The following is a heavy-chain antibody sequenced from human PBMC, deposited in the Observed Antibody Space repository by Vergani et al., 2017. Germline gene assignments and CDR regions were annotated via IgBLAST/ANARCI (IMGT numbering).Heavy chain of an antibody. CDR2: IYYSGST. Sequence: QLQLQESGPGLVKPSETLSLTCTVSGGSISSSSYYWGWIHQPPGKGLEWIGSIYYSGSTYYNPSLKSRVTISVDTSKNQFSLKLSSVTAADTAVYYCARDMLRQQLVPRXIDYWGQGTLVTVSS. J-gene: IGHJ4*02. CDR3: ARDMLRQQLVPRXIDY. CDR1: GGSISSSSYY. D-gene: IGHD6-13*01. V-gene: IGHV4-39*07.